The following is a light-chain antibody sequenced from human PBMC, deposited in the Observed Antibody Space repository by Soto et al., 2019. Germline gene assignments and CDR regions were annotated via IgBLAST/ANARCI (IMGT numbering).Light chain of an antibody. Sequence: DIQMTQSPSSLSASVGDRVTITCQASQDITLYLNWYQHKAGKAPNLLIHDVSTLETGVPARFSGRGSGTIFTLTIINLQPEEVATSYCQHYDSRQNTFGHGTKVEIK. J-gene: IGKJ2*01. CDR1: QDITLY. CDR3: QHYDSRQNT. CDR2: DVS. V-gene: IGKV1-33*01.